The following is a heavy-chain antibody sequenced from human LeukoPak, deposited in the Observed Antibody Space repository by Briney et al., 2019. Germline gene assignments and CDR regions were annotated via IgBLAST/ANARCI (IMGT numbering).Heavy chain of an antibody. CDR2: INPNSGGT. CDR3: ARVESIAAADASNWFDP. D-gene: IGHD6-13*01. CDR1: GYTFTGYY. Sequence: ASVKVSCKASGYTFTGYYMHWVRQAPGQGLEWMGWINPNSGGTNYAQKFQGRVTMTRDTSISTAYMELSRLRSDDTAAYYCARVESIAAADASNWFDPWGQGTLVTVSS. V-gene: IGHV1-2*02. J-gene: IGHJ5*02.